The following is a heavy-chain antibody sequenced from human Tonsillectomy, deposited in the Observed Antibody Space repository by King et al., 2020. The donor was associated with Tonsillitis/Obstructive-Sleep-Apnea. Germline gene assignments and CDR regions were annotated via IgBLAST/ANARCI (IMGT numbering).Heavy chain of an antibody. CDR2: INWNSGII. CDR1: GFTFDDYA. J-gene: IGHJ4*02. Sequence: DVQLVESGGGLVQPGRSLRVSCAASGFTFDDYAMHWVRQVPGKGLEWVSGINWNSGIIGYADSVKGRFTISRDNAKNSLYLQMNSLRAEDTALYYCAKGSFLESLLYYWRKGTLVSVSS. D-gene: IGHD3-3*02. CDR3: AKGSFLESLLYY. V-gene: IGHV3-9*01.